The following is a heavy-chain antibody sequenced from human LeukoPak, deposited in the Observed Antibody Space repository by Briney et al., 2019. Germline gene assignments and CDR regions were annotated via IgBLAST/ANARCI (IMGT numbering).Heavy chain of an antibody. CDR2: IYQSGST. J-gene: IGHJ5*02. D-gene: IGHD3-10*01. Sequence: PSQTLSLTCAVSGVSVTRGGYSWNWIRQPPGKGLEWIGCIYQSGSTSFNPSLKSRVFISLDRSKNQFSLKLSSVTAADTAVYYCAGMWFGELGGYAVGFDPWGQGTLVTVSS. V-gene: IGHV4-30-2*01. CDR1: GVSVTRGGYS. CDR3: AGMWFGELGGYAVGFDP.